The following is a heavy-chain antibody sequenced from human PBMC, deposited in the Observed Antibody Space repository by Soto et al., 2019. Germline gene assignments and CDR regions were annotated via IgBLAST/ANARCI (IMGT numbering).Heavy chain of an antibody. D-gene: IGHD1-7*01. CDR1: GGSISSGNYY. CDR3: ATMGTPATGLYYFDN. J-gene: IGHJ4*02. V-gene: IGHV4-30-4*01. CDR2: MSYSGST. Sequence: QVQLQESGPGLVKPSQTLSLTCTVSGGSISSGNYYWSWIRQPPGKGLEWIGFMSYSGSTSYNASLKSRVTISVDTSKSLFSPNLSFVTAADTAVYYCATMGTPATGLYYFDNWGQGTLVTVSS.